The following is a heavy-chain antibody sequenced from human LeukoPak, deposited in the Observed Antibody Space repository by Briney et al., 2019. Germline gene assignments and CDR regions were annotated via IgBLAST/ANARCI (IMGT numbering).Heavy chain of an antibody. V-gene: IGHV5-51*01. D-gene: IGHD3-22*01. CDR1: GYRFTRSW. CDR2: IYGGDSDS. Sequence: GESLKISCKGSGYRFTRSWIGWVRQMPGKGLEWMGIIYGGDSDSRYSPSFQGHVTISADKSISTAYLQWSSLKASDTAIYYCVRLDSQGRPLDPWGQGTLVIVSS. J-gene: IGHJ5*02. CDR3: VRLDSQGRPLDP.